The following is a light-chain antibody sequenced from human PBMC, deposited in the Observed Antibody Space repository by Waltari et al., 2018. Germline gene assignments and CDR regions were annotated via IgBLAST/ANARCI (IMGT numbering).Light chain of an antibody. CDR1: SGHSDYA. CDR3: QTWGFGIEV. CDR2: VNSDGSH. V-gene: IGLV4-69*01. J-gene: IGLJ3*02. Sequence: QLVLTQPPSASASLGASVKLTCTLSSGHSDYAIPWHQQQPRKGPRYLMRVNSDGSHKKGDVIPDRFSGSSSGAERFLTISSLQSEDEADYFCQTWGFGIEVFGGGTKLTVL.